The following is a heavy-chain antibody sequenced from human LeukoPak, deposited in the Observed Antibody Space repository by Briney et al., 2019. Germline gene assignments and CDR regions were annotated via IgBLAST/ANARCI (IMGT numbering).Heavy chain of an antibody. CDR1: GFTFSNYA. J-gene: IGHJ6*03. D-gene: IGHD2-15*01. CDR3: AKDGIVAATPDYYYMDV. CDR2: IRYDGSSK. Sequence: GGSLRLSCAASGFTFSNYAMHWVRQAPGKGLEWLAYIRYDGSSKYYADSVKGRFTISRDNSKNTLYLQMNSLRAEDTAVYYCAKDGIVAATPDYYYMDVWGKGTTVTISS. V-gene: IGHV3-30*02.